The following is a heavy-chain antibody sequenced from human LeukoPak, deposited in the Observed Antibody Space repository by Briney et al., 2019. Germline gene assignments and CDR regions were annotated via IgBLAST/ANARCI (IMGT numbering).Heavy chain of an antibody. D-gene: IGHD5-18*01. Sequence: ASVKVFCKASGYTFTSYYMHWVRQAPGQGLEWMGIINPSGGSTSYAQKFQGRVTMTRDTSTSTVYMELSSLRSEDTAVYYCARVFGGGYSYGPIDYWGQGTLVTVSS. CDR2: INPSGGST. V-gene: IGHV1-46*01. J-gene: IGHJ4*02. CDR3: ARVFGGGYSYGPIDY. CDR1: GYTFTSYY.